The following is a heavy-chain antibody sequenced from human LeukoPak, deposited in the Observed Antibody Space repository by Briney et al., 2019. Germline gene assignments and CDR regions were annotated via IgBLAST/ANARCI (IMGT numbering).Heavy chain of an antibody. CDR1: GGPISRSGYY. D-gene: IGHD3-16*01. J-gene: IGHJ6*02. CDR3: ARLGGSYGMDV. Sequence: SETLSLTCTVSGGPISRSGYYWGWIRQPPGKGLERIASIFFSGTTYYTPSLKSRLTISVDTSKNQFSLQLSSVTAADTAVYYCARLGGSYGMDVWGQGTTVTVSS. V-gene: IGHV4-39*01. CDR2: IFFSGTT.